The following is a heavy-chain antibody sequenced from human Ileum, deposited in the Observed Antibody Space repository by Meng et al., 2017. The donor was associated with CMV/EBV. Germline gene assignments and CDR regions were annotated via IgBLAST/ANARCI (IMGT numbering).Heavy chain of an antibody. D-gene: IGHD6-6*01. CDR1: GGSISSGGYY. Sequence: SETLSLTCTVSGGSISSGGYYWSWIRQHPGKGLEWIGYIYYSGSTYYNPSLKSRVTISVDTSKNQFSLKLSSVTAADTAVYYCARHWVDSSSIWAIPDYYYGMDVWGQGTTVTVSS. V-gene: IGHV4-31*03. J-gene: IGHJ6*02. CDR3: ARHWVDSSSIWAIPDYYYGMDV. CDR2: IYYSGST.